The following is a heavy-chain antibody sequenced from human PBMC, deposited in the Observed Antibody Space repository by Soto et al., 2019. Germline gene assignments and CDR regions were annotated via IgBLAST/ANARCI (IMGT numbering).Heavy chain of an antibody. D-gene: IGHD3-3*01. Sequence: GGPLTLSCAASGYTCSDYYRSWLRQAPGKGLEWISYIDTSGTKIYYADSVKGRFTITRDNAKNSLYLEMNSLRDEDTAVHYCASHYDMWSGYLSPVDYWGQGTLVTVSS. J-gene: IGHJ4*02. CDR3: ASHYDMWSGYLSPVDY. CDR1: GYTCSDYY. V-gene: IGHV3-11*01. CDR2: IDTSGTKI.